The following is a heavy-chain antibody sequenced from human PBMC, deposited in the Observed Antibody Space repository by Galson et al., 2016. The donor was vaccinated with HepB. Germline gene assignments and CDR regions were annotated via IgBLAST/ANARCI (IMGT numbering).Heavy chain of an antibody. CDR1: GFTFSTYA. CDR2: ISHDSGSE. V-gene: IGHV3-23*01. CDR3: VNRGEYSGRDNGFQY. D-gene: IGHD5-12*01. J-gene: IGHJ4*02. Sequence: SLRLSCAGSGFTFSTYAMSWVRQAPGKGLEWVSGISHDSGSEFYGDSVKGRFTIYRDNSKNTVYLELNSLTAEDTAIYYCVNRGEYSGRDNGFQYWGRGTLVTVSS.